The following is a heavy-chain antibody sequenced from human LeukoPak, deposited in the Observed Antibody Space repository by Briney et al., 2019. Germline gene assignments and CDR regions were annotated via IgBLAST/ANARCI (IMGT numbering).Heavy chain of an antibody. Sequence: PSETLSLTCTVSGGSISSYYWSWIRQPPGKGLEWIGYIYYSGSTNYNPSLKSRVTISVDTSKNQFSLRLSSVTAADTAVYYCARLPLGAIEAFDIWGQGTMVTVSS. CDR3: ARLPLGAIEAFDI. J-gene: IGHJ3*02. V-gene: IGHV4-59*08. CDR2: IYYSGST. CDR1: GGSISSYY. D-gene: IGHD1-26*01.